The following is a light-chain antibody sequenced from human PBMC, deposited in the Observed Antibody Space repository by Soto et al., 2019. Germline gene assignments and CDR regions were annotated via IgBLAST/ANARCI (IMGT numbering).Light chain of an antibody. CDR2: DAS. CDR1: QSVSSN. Sequence: EIVMTQSPATLSVSPGERATLSCRASQSVSSNLAWYQQKPGQAPRLLIYDASNRASGIPARFSGRGSGTDFTLTISSLEPEDFAVYYCQQRSNWLTFGGGTKVDIK. J-gene: IGKJ4*01. V-gene: IGKV3-11*01. CDR3: QQRSNWLT.